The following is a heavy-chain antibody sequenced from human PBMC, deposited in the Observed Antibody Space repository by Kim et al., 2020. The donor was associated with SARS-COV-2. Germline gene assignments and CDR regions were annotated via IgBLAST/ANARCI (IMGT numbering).Heavy chain of an antibody. J-gene: IGHJ3*02. V-gene: IGHV3-30*18. D-gene: IGHD6-13*01. CDR2: ISYDGSNK. CDR1: GFTFSSYG. CDR3: AQGGYSSSDAGADAFDI. Sequence: GGSLRLSCAASGFTFSSYGMHWVRQAPGKGLEWVAVISYDGSNKYYADSVKGRFTISRDNSKNTLYLQMNSLRAEDTAVYYCAQGGYSSSDAGADAFDI.